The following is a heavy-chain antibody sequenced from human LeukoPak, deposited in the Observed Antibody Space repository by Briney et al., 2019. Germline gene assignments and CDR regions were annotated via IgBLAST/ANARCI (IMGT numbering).Heavy chain of an antibody. CDR3: LRGLSGDCKFDY. CDR1: GFTFTSYA. V-gene: IGHV3-21*01. J-gene: IGHJ4*02. Sequence: GGSQRLCCAASGFTFTSYAIHWVRQAPGKGLEWVSSISSTSSYIYCGCSVKADFTISRDNAKNSVCLQMNSLRADDTAMYYCLRGLSGDCKFDYWGQGT. CDR2: ISSTSSYI. D-gene: IGHD2-21*02.